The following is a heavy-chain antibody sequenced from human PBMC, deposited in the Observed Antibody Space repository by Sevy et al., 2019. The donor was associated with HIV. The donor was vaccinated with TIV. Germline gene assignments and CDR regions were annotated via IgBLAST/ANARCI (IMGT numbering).Heavy chain of an antibody. D-gene: IGHD2-15*01. Sequence: GGSLRLSCAASGFTVSSNYMSWVRQAPGKGLEWVSVIYSGGSTYYADSVKGRFTISRDNSKNTLYLQMNSLRVEDTAVYYCARDGGYCSGGSCHDWGQGTLVTVSS. CDR3: ARDGGYCSGGSCHD. J-gene: IGHJ4*02. CDR1: GFTVSSNY. CDR2: IYSGGST. V-gene: IGHV3-53*01.